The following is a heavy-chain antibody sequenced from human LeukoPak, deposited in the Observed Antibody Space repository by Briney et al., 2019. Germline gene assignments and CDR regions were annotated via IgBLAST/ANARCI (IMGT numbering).Heavy chain of an antibody. J-gene: IGHJ4*02. D-gene: IGHD1-14*01. CDR1: GYTFTSDW. CDR3: ARRFTGGSFDY. V-gene: IGHV5-51*01. Sequence: GESLKISCKGSGYTFTSDWIGWVRQMPGKGLEWMGIIYPGDSETRYSPSFQGQVTISVDKSISTAYLQWSSLQASDTAMYYCARRFTGGSFDYWGQGSLVTVSS. CDR2: IYPGDSET.